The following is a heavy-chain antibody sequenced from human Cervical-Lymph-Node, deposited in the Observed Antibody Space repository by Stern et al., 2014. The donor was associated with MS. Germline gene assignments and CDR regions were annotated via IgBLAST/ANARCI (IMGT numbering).Heavy chain of an antibody. D-gene: IGHD6-6*01. CDR2: IYNSGST. Sequence: QVQLQESGPGLVKPSGTLSLTCAVSGGSISSSNWWSWVRQPPGKGQEGIGEIYNSGSTNYNPSLKRRVTISVTTSTNQFSLKLRSVTAADTAVYYCAREGYSSSYDAFDIWGQGTMVTVSS. J-gene: IGHJ3*02. V-gene: IGHV4-4*02. CDR3: AREGYSSSYDAFDI. CDR1: GGSISSSNW.